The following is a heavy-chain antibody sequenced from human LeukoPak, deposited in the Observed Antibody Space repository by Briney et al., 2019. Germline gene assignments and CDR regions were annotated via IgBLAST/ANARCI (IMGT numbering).Heavy chain of an antibody. CDR2: TYYRSKWNN. J-gene: IGHJ3*02. CDR1: GDSVSSNSAA. D-gene: IGHD2-15*01. CDR3: AREEVVVAARPSDAFDI. Sequence: SQTLSLTFAISGDSVSSNSAAWNWIRQSPSRGLEWLGRTYYRSKWNNDYAVSVKSRITINPNTSNNQFSQQLTSVTPEDTALYYCAREEVVVAARPSDAFDIWGQGTMVTVPS. V-gene: IGHV6-1*01.